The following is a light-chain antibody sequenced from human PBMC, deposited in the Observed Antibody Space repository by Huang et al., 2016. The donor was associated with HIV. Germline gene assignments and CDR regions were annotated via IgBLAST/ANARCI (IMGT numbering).Light chain of an antibody. CDR1: QSVNSK. V-gene: IGKV3-15*01. CDR3: QQYSKWPPNT. Sequence: EIVMTQSPATLSLSPGERATPSCRASQSVNSKLAWYQQKPGQAPRPLIYGAATRATGVPGRFSGSGSGTEFTLTISSLQSEDFAVYYCQQYSKWPPNTFGQGTKLESK. CDR2: GAA. J-gene: IGKJ2*01.